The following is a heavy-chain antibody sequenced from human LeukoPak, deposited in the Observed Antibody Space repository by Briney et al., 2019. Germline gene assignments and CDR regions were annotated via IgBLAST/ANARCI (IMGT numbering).Heavy chain of an antibody. CDR2: IIPIFGTA. CDR3: ARIICNYYYYYYMDV. D-gene: IGHD2/OR15-2a*01. V-gene: IGHV1-69*05. CDR1: GGTFSSYA. Sequence: ASVKVSCKASGGTFSSYAISWVRQAPGQGLEWMGGIIPIFGTANYAQKFQGRVTITTDESTSTAYMELSSLRSEDTAVYYCARIICNYYYYYYMDVWGKGTTVTVSS. J-gene: IGHJ6*03.